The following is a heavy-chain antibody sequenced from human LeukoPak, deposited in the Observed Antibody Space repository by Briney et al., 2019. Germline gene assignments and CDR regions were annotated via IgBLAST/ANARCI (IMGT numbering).Heavy chain of an antibody. V-gene: IGHV3-30-3*01. CDR2: ITYDGNNK. J-gene: IGHJ4*02. CDR1: GFTFSNYA. CDR3: ARGRESSSWYLGY. Sequence: GGSLRLSCAASGFTFSNYAMHWARQAPGKGLEWVAVITYDGNNKYYADSVKGRFTISRDNSKNTLYLQMNSLRAEDTAVYYCARGRESSSWYLGYWGQGTLVTVSS. D-gene: IGHD6-13*01.